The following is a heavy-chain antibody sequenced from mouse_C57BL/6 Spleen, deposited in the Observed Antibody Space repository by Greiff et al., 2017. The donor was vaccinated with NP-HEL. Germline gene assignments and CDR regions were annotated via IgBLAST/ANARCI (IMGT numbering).Heavy chain of an antibody. V-gene: IGHV14-4*01. CDR2: IDPENGDT. Sequence: EVKLQESGAELVRPGASVKLSCTASGFNIKDDYMHWVKQRPEQGLEWIGWIDPENGDTEYASKFQGKATITADTSSNTAYLQLSSLTSEDTAVYYCTTLRVPYFDVWGTGTTVTVSS. D-gene: IGHD1-1*01. J-gene: IGHJ1*03. CDR1: GFNIKDDY. CDR3: TTLRVPYFDV.